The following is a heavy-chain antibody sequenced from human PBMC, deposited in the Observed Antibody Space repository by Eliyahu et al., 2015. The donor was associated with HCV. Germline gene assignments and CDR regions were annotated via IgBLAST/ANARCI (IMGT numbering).Heavy chain of an antibody. CDR3: GRSYSTLIFDHFHYGLDV. J-gene: IGHJ6*02. Sequence: SRHAISWVRQAPGQGLEWMGGISPLTATTKYAQKFQGRVTITADESTATAYIDLSSLTTEDSAVYYCGRSYSTLIFDHFHYGLDVWGQGTRVTVS. V-gene: IGHV1-69*01. CDR1: SRHA. D-gene: IGHD3/OR15-3a*01. CDR2: ISPLTATT.